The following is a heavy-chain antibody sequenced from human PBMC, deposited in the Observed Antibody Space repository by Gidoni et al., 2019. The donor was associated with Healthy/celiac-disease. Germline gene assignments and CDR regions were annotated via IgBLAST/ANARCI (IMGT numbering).Heavy chain of an antibody. CDR1: GGSISSSSYY. V-gene: IGHV4-39*01. J-gene: IGHJ4*02. CDR3: ARFLAYCGGDCYSGFDY. CDR2: IYYSGST. Sequence: QLQLQESGPGLVKPSETLSLTCTVSGGSISSSSYYWGWIRQPPGKGLEWIGSIYYSGSTYYNPSLKSRVTISVDTAKNQFSLKLSSVTAADTAVYYCARFLAYCGGDCYSGFDYWGQGTLVTVSS. D-gene: IGHD2-21*02.